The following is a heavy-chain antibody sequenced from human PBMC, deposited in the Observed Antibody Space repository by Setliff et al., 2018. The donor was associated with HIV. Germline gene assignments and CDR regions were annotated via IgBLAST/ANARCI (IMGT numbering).Heavy chain of an antibody. CDR2: INHSGST. J-gene: IGHJ4*02. CDR3: ARGGGYDRSGYYPFDY. D-gene: IGHD3-22*01. Sequence: PSETLSLTCAVYGGSLSGYHWSWIRQSPGKGLEWIGEINHSGSTNYNPSLKSRVTMSVDTSKNQFSLKLGSVTAADTAVYYCARGGGYDRSGYYPFDYWGQGTPVTVSS. V-gene: IGHV4-34*01. CDR1: GGSLSGYH.